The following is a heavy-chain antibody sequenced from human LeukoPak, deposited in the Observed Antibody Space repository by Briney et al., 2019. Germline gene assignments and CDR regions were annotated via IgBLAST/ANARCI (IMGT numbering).Heavy chain of an antibody. CDR1: GYTFTIYD. CDR2: MNPNNGGT. Sequence: ASVKASCKASGYTFTIYDINWVRQAPGQGLEWVGWMNPNNGGTVYAQKFQGRVTMTRDTSTGTSYMELNRLRSEDTAVYYCARGAIFGVTPRGYGMDVWGQGTTVTVSS. CDR3: ARGAIFGVTPRGYGMDV. V-gene: IGHV1-8*01. D-gene: IGHD3-3*01. J-gene: IGHJ6*02.